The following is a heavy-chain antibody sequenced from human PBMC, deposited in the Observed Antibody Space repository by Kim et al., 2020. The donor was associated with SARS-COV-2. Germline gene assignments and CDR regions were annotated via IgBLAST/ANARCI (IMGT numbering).Heavy chain of an antibody. D-gene: IGHD3-22*01. Sequence: RQPPGKGLEWNGEHHQRGSTNSDPSLASRVIITIDTSKNQCCLQLGCVTGADTVVYYCARGRGGISMLVVVITAAEYYFDYWGRGTLAT. V-gene: IGHV4-34*01. CDR3: ARGRGGISMLVVVITAAEYYFDY. CDR2: HHQRGST. J-gene: IGHJ4*02.